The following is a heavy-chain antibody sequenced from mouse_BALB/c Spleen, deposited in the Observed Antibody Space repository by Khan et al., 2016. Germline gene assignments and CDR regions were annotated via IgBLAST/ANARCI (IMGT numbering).Heavy chain of an antibody. CDR3: ARRDDGGGAMDY. D-gene: IGHD2-3*01. Sequence: QVQLKQSGPGLVAPSQSLSITCTVSGFSLTSYGVHWVRQPPGKGLEWLVVIWSDGSTTYNSALKSRLSISKDNSKSQVFLKMNSLHTDDTAMYYCARRDDGGGAMDYWGQGTSVTVSS. CDR2: IWSDGST. CDR1: GFSLTSYG. V-gene: IGHV2-6*02. J-gene: IGHJ4*01.